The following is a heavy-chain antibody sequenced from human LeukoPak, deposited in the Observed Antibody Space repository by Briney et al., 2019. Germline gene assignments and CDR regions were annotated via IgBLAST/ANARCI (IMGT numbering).Heavy chain of an antibody. Sequence: PGGSLRLSCAVFGFTFSNYVMTWGRQAPGKGLEWVSSINAGGVSTYYAESVKGRFTISRDNSKNTLDLEMNSLRAEDTAVNYCARQRSGWTYDYWGQGTLVTVSS. D-gene: IGHD6-19*01. CDR3: ARQRSGWTYDY. V-gene: IGHV3-23*01. CDR1: GFTFSNYV. CDR2: INAGGVST. J-gene: IGHJ4*02.